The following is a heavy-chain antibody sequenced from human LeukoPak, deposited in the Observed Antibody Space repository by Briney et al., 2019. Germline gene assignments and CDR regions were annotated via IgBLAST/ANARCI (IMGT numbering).Heavy chain of an antibody. Sequence: GGSLRLSCAASGFTFSSYAMTWVRQAPGKGLEWVSAISGSGGSTYYADSVKGRFTISRDNSKNTLYLQMNSLRAEDTAVYYCAKDQTAKVGATLDYWGQGTLVTVSS. V-gene: IGHV3-23*01. CDR1: GFTFSSYA. CDR2: ISGSGGST. J-gene: IGHJ4*02. D-gene: IGHD1-26*01. CDR3: AKDQTAKVGATLDY.